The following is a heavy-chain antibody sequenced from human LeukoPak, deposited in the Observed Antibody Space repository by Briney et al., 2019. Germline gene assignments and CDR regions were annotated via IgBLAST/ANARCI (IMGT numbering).Heavy chain of an antibody. CDR3: ASLTVTGGSLSDY. J-gene: IGHJ4*02. D-gene: IGHD2-15*01. V-gene: IGHV3-48*03. CDR1: GFTFSNYD. Sequence: PGGSLRLSCVTSGFTFSNYDMNWVRQAPGKGLEWVSYISNSGSSIYYVDSVKGRFTISRDNAKNSLYLQMNSLRAEDTAVYYCASLTVTGGSLSDYWGQGTLVTVSS. CDR2: ISNSGSSI.